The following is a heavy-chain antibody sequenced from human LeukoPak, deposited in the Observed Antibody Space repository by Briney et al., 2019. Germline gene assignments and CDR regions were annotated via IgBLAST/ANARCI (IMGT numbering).Heavy chain of an antibody. CDR2: ISSSSSTI. Sequence: PGGSLRLSCAASGFTFSSYSMNWVRQAPGKGLEWVSYISSSSSTIYYADSVKGRFTISRDNAKNSLYLQMNSLRAEDTAVYYCARDVALRLGELSYDIDYWGQGTLVTVSS. J-gene: IGHJ4*02. CDR3: ARDVALRLGELSYDIDY. V-gene: IGHV3-48*04. CDR1: GFTFSSYS. D-gene: IGHD3-16*02.